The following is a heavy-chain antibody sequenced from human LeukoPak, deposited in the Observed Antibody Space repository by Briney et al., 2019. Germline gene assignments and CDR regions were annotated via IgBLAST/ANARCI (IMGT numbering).Heavy chain of an antibody. V-gene: IGHV1-69*06. Sequence: SVKVSCKASGGTFSSYAISWVRQAPGQGLEWMGGIIPIFGTANYAQKFQGRVTITADKSTSTAYMELSSLRSEDTAVYYCARDIEKAMVAGDIDYWGQGTLVTVSS. D-gene: IGHD5-18*01. CDR1: GGTFSSYA. J-gene: IGHJ4*02. CDR2: IIPIFGTA. CDR3: ARDIEKAMVAGDIDY.